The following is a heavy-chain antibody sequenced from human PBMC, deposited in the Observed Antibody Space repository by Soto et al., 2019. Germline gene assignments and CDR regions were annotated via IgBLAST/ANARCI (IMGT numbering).Heavy chain of an antibody. Sequence: PGEPLKISCKCSGYSFTSSWIGWVRERPGKGKEWMESIYPCDSPTRYSPSFQAQVTISPDKSISPAYLQSSSPKASDTAMYYCARQGSGWYSDPWGQGTLVTVSS. J-gene: IGHJ5*02. CDR1: GYSFTSSW. CDR3: ARQGSGWYSDP. CDR2: IYPCDSPT. D-gene: IGHD6-19*01. V-gene: IGHV5-51*01.